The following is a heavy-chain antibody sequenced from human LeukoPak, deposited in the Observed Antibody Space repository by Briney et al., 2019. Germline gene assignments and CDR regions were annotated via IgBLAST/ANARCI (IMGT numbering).Heavy chain of an antibody. Sequence: GGSLRLSCAASGFTFSSYAMSWVRQAPGKGLEWVSAISGSGGSTYYADSVKGRFTISGDNSKNTLYLQMNSLRAEDTAVYYCAKPYSGYDNYFDYWGQGTLVTVSS. J-gene: IGHJ4*02. CDR1: GFTFSSYA. CDR3: AKPYSGYDNYFDY. V-gene: IGHV3-23*01. CDR2: ISGSGGST. D-gene: IGHD5-12*01.